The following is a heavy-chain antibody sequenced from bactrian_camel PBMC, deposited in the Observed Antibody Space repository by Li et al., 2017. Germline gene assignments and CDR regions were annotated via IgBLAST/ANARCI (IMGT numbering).Heavy chain of an antibody. V-gene: IGHV3S60*01. CDR3: TTDWGNWHFVAVTFAY. J-gene: IGHJ6*01. D-gene: IGHD5*01. Sequence: QLVESGGGSVQSGGSPTLSCAALGYPDYNYCMGWFRQAPGKEREEVASFASDGSAVYADTVKGRFTISQDNAKNTVYLQMDSLKSEDTALYYCTTDWGNWHFVAVTFAYWGQGTQVTVS. CDR1: GYPDYNYC. CDR2: FASDGSA.